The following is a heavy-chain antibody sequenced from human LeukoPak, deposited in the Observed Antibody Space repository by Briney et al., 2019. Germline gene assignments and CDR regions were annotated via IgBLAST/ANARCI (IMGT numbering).Heavy chain of an antibody. CDR1: GGSISSSSYY. CDR2: IYYSGST. D-gene: IGHD7-27*01. Sequence: SDTLSLTCTVSGGSISSSSYYWGWIRQPPGKGLEWIGSIYYSGSTYYNPSLKSRVTISVDTSKNQFSLKLSSVTAADTAVYYCARQLPNRAPWGRLERIDYWGQGTLVTVSS. V-gene: IGHV4-39*01. J-gene: IGHJ4*02. CDR3: ARQLPNRAPWGRLERIDY.